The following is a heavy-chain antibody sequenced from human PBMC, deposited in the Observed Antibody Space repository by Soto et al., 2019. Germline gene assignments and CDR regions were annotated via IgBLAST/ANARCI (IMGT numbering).Heavy chain of an antibody. CDR3: VRRTDYNASGNAYGVPTVSPTTFDS. D-gene: IGHD3-10*01. Sequence: EVQLVESGGGLIQPGGSLRLSCAASGFTFSAYSMNWVRQAPGRGLEWVSYISLSGSTIYFADSVKGRFTISRDDAKKPSSVRMHSIPDEDTAVYYGVRRTDYNASGNAYGVPTVSPTTFDSWGKETRVPVS. V-gene: IGHV3-48*02. J-gene: IGHJ5*01. CDR2: ISLSGSTI. CDR1: GFTFSAYS.